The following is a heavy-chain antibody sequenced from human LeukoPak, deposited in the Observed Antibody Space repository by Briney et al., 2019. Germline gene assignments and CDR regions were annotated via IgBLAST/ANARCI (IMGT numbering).Heavy chain of an antibody. CDR1: GGSISSYY. J-gene: IGHJ5*02. D-gene: IGHD3-16*01. Sequence: PSETLSLTCTISGGSISSYYWSWIRQPPGKGLEWIGYVYYSGSSSYNPSLKSRVTISVDTSKNQFSLKLSSVTAADTAVYYCARHYGPWGQGTLVTVSS. CDR3: ARHYGP. CDR2: VYYSGSS. V-gene: IGHV4-59*01.